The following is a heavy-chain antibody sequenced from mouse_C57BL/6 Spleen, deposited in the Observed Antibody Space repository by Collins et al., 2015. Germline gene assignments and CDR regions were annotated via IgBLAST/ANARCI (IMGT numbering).Heavy chain of an antibody. J-gene: IGHJ2*01. D-gene: IGHD3-2*02. Sequence: EVQLQQSVAELVRPGASVKLSCTASGFNXKSTYMHWVKQRPEQGLEWIGRIDPANGDTKYAPKFQGKATITADTSSNTAYLQLSSLTSEDTAIYYCARLRLQPYYFDYWGQGTTLTVSS. V-gene: IGHV14-3*01. CDR3: ARLRLQPYYFDY. CDR2: IDPANGDT. CDR1: GFNXKSTY.